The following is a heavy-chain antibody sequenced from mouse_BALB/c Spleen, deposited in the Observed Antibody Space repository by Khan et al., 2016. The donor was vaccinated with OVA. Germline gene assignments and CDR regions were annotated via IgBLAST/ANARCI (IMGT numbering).Heavy chain of an antibody. CDR2: IWSDGST. J-gene: IGHJ4*01. CDR1: GFSLTNYG. CDR3: ARQPYYHYNVMDY. Sequence: QVQLKESGPGLVAPSQSLSITCTISGFSLTNYGIHWVRQPPGKGLEWLVVIWSDGSTTYNSALKSRLPITKDHSKSQVFLKMNSRQTDDTAIYFCARQPYYHYNVMDYWGQGTSVTVSS. D-gene: IGHD2-10*01. V-gene: IGHV2-6-1*01.